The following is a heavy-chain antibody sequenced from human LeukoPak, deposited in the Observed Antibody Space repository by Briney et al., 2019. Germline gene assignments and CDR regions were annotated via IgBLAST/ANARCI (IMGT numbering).Heavy chain of an antibody. J-gene: IGHJ4*02. Sequence: GGSLRLSCAASKFTFSNYWMIWVRQAPGKGLEWVANIKHDGTETNYVDSVKGRFTISRDNAKKSLYLQMNSLRAEDSAVYYCATDRDGYRKNLYRFHYWGQGTLVTVSS. V-gene: IGHV3-7*04. CDR1: KFTFSNYW. CDR2: IKHDGTET. D-gene: IGHD5-24*01. CDR3: ATDRDGYRKNLYRFHY.